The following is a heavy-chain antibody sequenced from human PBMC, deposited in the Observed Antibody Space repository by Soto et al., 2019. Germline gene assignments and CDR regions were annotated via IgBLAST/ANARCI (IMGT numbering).Heavy chain of an antibody. V-gene: IGHV4-39*01. CDR1: GGSISSSSYY. D-gene: IGHD3-10*01. CDR2: IYYSGST. CDR3: ASQPSMVRGVIMWFDY. Sequence: SETLSLTCTVSGGSISSSSYYWGWIRQPPGKGLEWIGSIYYSGSTYYNPSLKSRVTISVDTSKNQFSLKLSSVTAADTAVYYCASQPSMVRGVIMWFDYWGQGTLVTVSS. J-gene: IGHJ4*02.